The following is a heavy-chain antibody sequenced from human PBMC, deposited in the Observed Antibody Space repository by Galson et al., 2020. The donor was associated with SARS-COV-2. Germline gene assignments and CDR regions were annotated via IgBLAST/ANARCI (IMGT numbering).Heavy chain of an antibody. V-gene: IGHV3-23*01. Sequence: GGSLRLSCAASGFTFSSYSMSWVRQAPGKGLEWVSAIGCSGCCTYYAASVKCRFIISRDNSKNTLYLQMNSLRAEDMAVYYCAKRGVDGDNSWDFQYWGQGTLVTVSS. J-gene: IGHJ1*01. CDR1: GFTFSSYS. D-gene: IGHD1-1*01. CDR2: IGCSGCCT. CDR3: AKRGVDGDNSWDFQY.